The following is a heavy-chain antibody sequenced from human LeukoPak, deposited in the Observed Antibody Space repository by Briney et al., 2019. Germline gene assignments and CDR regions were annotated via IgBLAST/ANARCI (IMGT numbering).Heavy chain of an antibody. V-gene: IGHV1-8*01. Sequence: GASVKVSCKASGYTFTSYDINWVRQATGQGLEWMGWMNPNSGNTGYAQKFQGRVTMTRNTSISTAYMELSSLRSEDTAVYYCARWEGATTAAAFDIWGQGTMVTVSS. CDR2: MNPNSGNT. CDR1: GYTFTSYD. D-gene: IGHD1-26*01. J-gene: IGHJ3*02. CDR3: ARWEGATTAAAFDI.